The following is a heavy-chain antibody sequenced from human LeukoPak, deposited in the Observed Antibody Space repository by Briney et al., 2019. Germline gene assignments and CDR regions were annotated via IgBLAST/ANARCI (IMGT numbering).Heavy chain of an antibody. V-gene: IGHV3-23*01. CDR2: IVGDASKM. CDR1: GFSFDNCA. CDR3: ARQPYNYYYFDV. J-gene: IGHJ6*03. D-gene: IGHD1-14*01. Sequence: GGSLRLSCAVSGFSFDNCAMTWVRQAPGKGLEWVSSIVGDASKMYYADSVKGRFTISSDGSRNMLFLHMSRLKAENTAIYYCARQPYNYYYFDVWGKGTTVTVPS.